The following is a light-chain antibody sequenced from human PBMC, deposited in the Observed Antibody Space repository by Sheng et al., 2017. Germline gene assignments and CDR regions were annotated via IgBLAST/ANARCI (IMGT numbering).Light chain of an antibody. J-gene: IGKJ2*01. CDR3: QQFFGSST. V-gene: IGKV4-1*01. CDR1: HSLLYSSNNKTY. Sequence: DIVMTQSPDSLAVSLGERATINCKSSHSLLYSSNNKTYLAWYQQKPGQPPKLLIYWASARESGVPERFSGSGSGTDFTLTISSLQAEDVAVYYCQQFFGSSTFGQGPSWXSN. CDR2: WAS.